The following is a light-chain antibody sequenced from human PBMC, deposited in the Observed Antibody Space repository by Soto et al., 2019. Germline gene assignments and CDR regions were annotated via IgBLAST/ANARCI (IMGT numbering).Light chain of an antibody. CDR3: QQDGSSTWT. V-gene: IGKV3-20*01. CDR1: QSISSSY. J-gene: IGKJ1*01. CDR2: GAS. Sequence: VFTQGARTVSVSQEERATLSCRASQSISSSYLAWYQQKPGQAPRLLFYGASSRATGIPDRCSGSAAGTFFLLTISRLEPEDLAVYYCQQDGSSTWTFGQGTKVDIK.